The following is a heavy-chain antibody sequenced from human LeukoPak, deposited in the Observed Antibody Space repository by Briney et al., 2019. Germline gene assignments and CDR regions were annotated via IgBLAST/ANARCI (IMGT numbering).Heavy chain of an antibody. Sequence: ASVKVSCKASGYTFTGYYMHWVRQTPGQGLEWMGRINPNSGGTNYAQKFQGRVTMTRDTSISTAYMELSRLRSDDTAVYYCARGSFGAGVGATMDDAFDMWGHGTMVTVSS. CDR2: INPNSGGT. D-gene: IGHD1-26*01. CDR3: ARGSFGAGVGATMDDAFDM. J-gene: IGHJ3*02. V-gene: IGHV1-2*06. CDR1: GYTFTGYY.